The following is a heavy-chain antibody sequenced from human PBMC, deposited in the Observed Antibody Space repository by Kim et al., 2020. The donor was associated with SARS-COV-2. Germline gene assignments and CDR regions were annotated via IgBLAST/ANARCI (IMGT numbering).Heavy chain of an antibody. V-gene: IGHV3-23*01. CDR2: ISGSGGGT. CDR1: GFTFSTYT. Sequence: GGSLRLSCAASGFTFSTYTMNWVRQAPGKGLEWVSGISGSGGGTYYADSVKGRFTISRDNPKNTLYVQMNSLRVEDTAVYYCAKATLGYGSNGVCPRYGMDVWGQGTTVTVSS. CDR3: AKATLGYGSNGVCPRYGMDV. J-gene: IGHJ6*02. D-gene: IGHD2-8*01.